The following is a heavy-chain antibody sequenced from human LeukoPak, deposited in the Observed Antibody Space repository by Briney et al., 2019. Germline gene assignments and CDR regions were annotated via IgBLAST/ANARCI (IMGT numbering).Heavy chain of an antibody. J-gene: IGHJ4*02. CDR1: GGSFSGYY. V-gene: IGHV4-59*10. CDR3: ARIYCSGGSCYYFDY. D-gene: IGHD2-15*01. Sequence: PSETLSLTCGVYGGSFSGYYWSWIRQPAGKGLEWVGRIYTSGNSNYNPSLKSRVTMSVDTSKNQFSLKLSSVTAADTAVYYCARIYCSGGSCYYFDYWGQGTLVTVSS. CDR2: IYTSGNS.